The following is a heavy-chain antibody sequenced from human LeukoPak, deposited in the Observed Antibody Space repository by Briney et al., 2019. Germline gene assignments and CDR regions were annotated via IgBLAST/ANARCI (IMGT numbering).Heavy chain of an antibody. D-gene: IGHD6-13*01. V-gene: IGHV4-34*01. J-gene: IGHJ4*02. Sequence: PSGTLSLTCAVYGGSFSGYYWSWIRQPPGKGPEWIGEINHSGSTNYNPSLKSRVTISVDTSRNQFSLKLSSVTAADTAVYYCARGYISSSWYVYWGQGTLVTVSS. CDR2: INHSGST. CDR1: GGSFSGYY. CDR3: ARGYISSSWYVY.